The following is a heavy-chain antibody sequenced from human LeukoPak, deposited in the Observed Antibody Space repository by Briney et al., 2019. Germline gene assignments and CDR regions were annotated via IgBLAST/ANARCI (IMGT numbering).Heavy chain of an antibody. D-gene: IGHD3-22*01. CDR3: ASQVAGYYESSGYYNFDY. CDR2: IYYSGST. V-gene: IGHV4-39*01. Sequence: SETLSLTCTVSGGSISSSSYYWGWIRQPPGKGLEWIGSIYYSGSTYYNPSLKSRVTISVDTSKNQSSLKLSSVTAADTAVYYCASQVAGYYESSGYYNFDYWGQGTLVTVSS. CDR1: GGSISSSSYY. J-gene: IGHJ4*02.